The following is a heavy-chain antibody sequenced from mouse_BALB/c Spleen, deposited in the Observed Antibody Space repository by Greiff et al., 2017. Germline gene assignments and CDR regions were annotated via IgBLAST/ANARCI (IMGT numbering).Heavy chain of an antibody. CDR1: GYTFTSYW. D-gene: IGHD4-1*01. J-gene: IGHJ2*01. CDR2: IDPSDSYT. V-gene: IGHV1-69*02. Sequence: QVQLQQPGAELVKPGASVKLSCKASGYTFTSYWMHWVKQRPGQGLECIGEIDPSDSYTNYNQKFKGKATLTVDKSSSTAYMQLSSLTSEDSAVYYCARGANWDGDYWGQGTTLTVSS. CDR3: ARGANWDGDY.